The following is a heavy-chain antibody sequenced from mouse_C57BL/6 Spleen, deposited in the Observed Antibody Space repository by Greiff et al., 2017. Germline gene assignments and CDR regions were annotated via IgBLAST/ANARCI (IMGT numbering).Heavy chain of an antibody. CDR3: ARRLITTVVATNFDY. CDR2: IHPNSGST. J-gene: IGHJ2*01. V-gene: IGHV1-64*01. Sequence: VQLQQPGAELVKPGASVKLSCKASGYTFTSYWMHWVKQRPGQGLEWIGMIHPNSGSTNYNEKFKSKATLTVDKSSSTAYMQLSSLTSEDSAVXYCARRLITTVVATNFDYWGQGTTLTVSS. D-gene: IGHD1-1*01. CDR1: GYTFTSYW.